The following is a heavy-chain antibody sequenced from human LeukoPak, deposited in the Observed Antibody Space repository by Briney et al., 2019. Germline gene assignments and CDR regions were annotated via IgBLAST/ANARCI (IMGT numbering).Heavy chain of an antibody. D-gene: IGHD5-18*01. CDR2: IIPIFGTA. CDR3: ARAQEYSYGYGHFDY. CDR1: GGTFSSYA. V-gene: IGHV1-69*13. J-gene: IGHJ4*02. Sequence: SVKVSCKASGGTFSSYAISWVRQAPGQGLEWMGGIIPIFGTANYAQKFQGRVTITADESTSTAYMELSSLRSEDTAVHYCARAQEYSYGYGHFDYWGQGTLVTVSS.